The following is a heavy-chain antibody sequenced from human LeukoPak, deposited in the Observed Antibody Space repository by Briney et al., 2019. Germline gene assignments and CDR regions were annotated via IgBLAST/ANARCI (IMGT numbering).Heavy chain of an antibody. V-gene: IGHV1-2*02. CDR2: INPNSGGT. D-gene: IGHD3-22*01. CDR3: ARGRGYYYDSSGYYFDY. J-gene: IGHJ4*02. CDR1: GYTFTGYY. Sequence: ASVKVSCKASGYTFTGYYMHWVRQAPGQGLEWMGWINPNSGGTNYARKFQGRVTMTRDTSISTAYMELSRLRSDDTAVYYCARGRGYYYDSSGYYFDYWGQGTLVTVSS.